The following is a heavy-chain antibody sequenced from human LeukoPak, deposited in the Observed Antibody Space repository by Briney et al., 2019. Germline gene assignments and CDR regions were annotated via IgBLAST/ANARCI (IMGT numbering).Heavy chain of an antibody. Sequence: SVKVSCKASGGTFSSYAISWVRQAPGQGLEWMGRIIPILGIANYAQKFQGRVTITADKSTSTAYMELSSLRSEDTAVYYCARRTIFGVVIDNNWFDPWGQGTLVTVSS. D-gene: IGHD3-3*01. V-gene: IGHV1-69*04. CDR2: IIPILGIA. J-gene: IGHJ5*02. CDR1: GGTFSSYA. CDR3: ARRTIFGVVIDNNWFDP.